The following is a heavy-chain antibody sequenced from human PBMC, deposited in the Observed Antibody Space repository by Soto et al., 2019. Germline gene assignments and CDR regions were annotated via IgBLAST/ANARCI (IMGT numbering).Heavy chain of an antibody. CDR2: ISGSGGST. V-gene: IGHV3-23*01. CDR1: GFTFSSYA. CDR3: AKDPPSYDFWNGSINHDFDY. Sequence: GGSLRLSCAASGFTFSSYAMSWVRQAPGKGLEWVSAISGSGGSTYYADSVKGRFTISRDNSKNTLYLQMNSLRAEDTAVYYCAKDPPSYDFWNGSINHDFDYWGQGTLVTVSS. D-gene: IGHD3-3*01. J-gene: IGHJ4*02.